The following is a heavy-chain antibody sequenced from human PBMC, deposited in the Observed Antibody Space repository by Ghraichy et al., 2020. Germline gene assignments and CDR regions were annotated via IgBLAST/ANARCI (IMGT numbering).Heavy chain of an antibody. CDR2: IRTKAYGGTT. CDR3: TRGDRYGGNPEY. J-gene: IGHJ4*02. CDR1: GFIFDDYA. V-gene: IGHV3-49*04. Sequence: GGSLRLSCQTSGFIFDDYAMSWVRQAPGKGLEWVSFIRTKAYGGTTEDAASVKGRFTMSRDDSKSIAYLQMDNLRTEDTAVYYCTRGDRYGGNPEYWGQGTLVTVSS. D-gene: IGHD4-23*01.